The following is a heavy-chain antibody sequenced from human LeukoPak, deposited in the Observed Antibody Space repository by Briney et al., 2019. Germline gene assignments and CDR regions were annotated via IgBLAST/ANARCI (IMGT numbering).Heavy chain of an antibody. D-gene: IGHD4-17*01. CDR2: IYTSGST. CDR1: GGSISSYY. Sequence: SETLSLTCTVSGGSISSYYWSWIRQPAGKGLEWIGRIYTSGSTNYNPSLKSRATMSVDTSKNQFSLKLSSVTAADTAVYYCAREVRKWTTTLYYYYGMDVWGQGTTVTVSS. CDR3: AREVRKWTTTLYYYYGMDV. V-gene: IGHV4-4*07. J-gene: IGHJ6*02.